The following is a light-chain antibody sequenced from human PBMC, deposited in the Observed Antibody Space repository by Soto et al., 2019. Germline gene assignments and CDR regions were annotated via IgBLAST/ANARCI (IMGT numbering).Light chain of an antibody. Sequence: DIQMTQSPSTLSASVGDRVTITCRASQSVSTWLAWYQQKPGKAPKLLIHKASTLKNGVPSRLSGSGSGTDFTLTISSLQPDDFATYYCHQYHIYPGTFGGGTKVEIK. CDR3: HQYHIYPGT. J-gene: IGKJ4*01. CDR1: QSVSTW. V-gene: IGKV1-5*03. CDR2: KAS.